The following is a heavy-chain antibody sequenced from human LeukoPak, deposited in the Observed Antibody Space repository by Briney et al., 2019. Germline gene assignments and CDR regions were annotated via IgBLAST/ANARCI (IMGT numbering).Heavy chain of an antibody. CDR1: GGSISSYY. J-gene: IGHJ4*02. V-gene: IGHV4-4*09. D-gene: IGHD4-17*01. Sequence: SETLSLTCTVSGGSISSYYWSWIRQPPGKGLEWIGYIYTSGSTNYNPSLKSRVTISVDTSKNQFSLKLSSVTAADTAVYYCARHEGVTTLWALDYWGQGTLVTVSS. CDR2: IYTSGST. CDR3: ARHEGVTTLWALDY.